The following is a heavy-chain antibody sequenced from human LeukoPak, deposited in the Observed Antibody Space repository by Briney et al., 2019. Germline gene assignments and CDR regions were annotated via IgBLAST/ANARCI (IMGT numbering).Heavy chain of an antibody. V-gene: IGHV1-18*01. J-gene: IGHJ1*01. CDR2: ISADIGNT. D-gene: IGHD2-2*01. Sequence: GASVKVSCKASGYTFPDYGISWVRQAPGQGLGWMGWISADIGNTNYAQNFQGRVTMTRDRSTSTGYMELTSLTSDDTAIIYCATATQPRGYFLHWGQGTLVTVSS. CDR3: ATATQPRGYFLH. CDR1: GYTFPDYG.